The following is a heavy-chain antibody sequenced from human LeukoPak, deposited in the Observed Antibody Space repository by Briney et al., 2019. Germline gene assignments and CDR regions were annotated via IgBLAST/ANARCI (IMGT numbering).Heavy chain of an antibody. CDR2: IYPGDSDI. CDR3: ARLRYYDSPRVYFDY. V-gene: IGHV5-51*01. J-gene: IGHJ4*02. CDR1: GYSFTSYW. D-gene: IGHD3-9*01. Sequence: GESLQISCKGSGYSFTSYWIGWVRQMPGKGLEWMGNIYPGDSDIRYSPSFQGQVTISADKSISTAYLQWSSLKASDTAMYYCARLRYYDSPRVYFDYWGQGTLVTVSS.